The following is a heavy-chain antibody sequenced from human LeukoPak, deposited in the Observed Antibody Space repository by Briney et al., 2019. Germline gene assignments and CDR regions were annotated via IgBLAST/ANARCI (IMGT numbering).Heavy chain of an antibody. D-gene: IGHD1-14*01. CDR1: GFTVITND. V-gene: IGHV3-53*01. CDR3: ARGVEPLAANTLAY. CDR2: LYSDGNT. J-gene: IGHJ4*02. Sequence: GGSLRLSCAASGFTVITNDMTWVRQAPGKGLEWVSVLYSDGNTKYADSVQGRFTISRDNSKNTLYLEMNSLSPDDTAVYYCARGVEPLAANTLAYWGQGTVVIVSS.